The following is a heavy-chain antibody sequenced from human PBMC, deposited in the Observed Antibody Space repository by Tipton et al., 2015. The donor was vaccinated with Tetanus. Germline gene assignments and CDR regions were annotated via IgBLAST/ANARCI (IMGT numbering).Heavy chain of an antibody. CDR1: GYSFTSYW. J-gene: IGHJ6*03. CDR2: IFPGDSDT. V-gene: IGHV5-51*01. Sequence: QSGAEVKKPGESLRISCQASGYSFTSYWIAWVRQVPGKGLEWMGNIFPGDSDTKYSPSFRGQVTFSVDTSISTAYLQWGSLQASDTAIYYCARRQRSGDFYYYMSIWGKGTTVTVSS. D-gene: IGHD5/OR15-5a*01. CDR3: ARRQRSGDFYYYMSI.